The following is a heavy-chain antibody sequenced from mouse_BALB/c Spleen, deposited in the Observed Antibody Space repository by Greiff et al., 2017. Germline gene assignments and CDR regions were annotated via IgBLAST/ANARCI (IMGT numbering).Heavy chain of an antibody. Sequence: EVQGVESGGGLVKPGGSLKLSCAASGFTFSSYTMSWVRQTPEKRLEWVATISSGGSYTYYPDSVKGRFTISRDNAKNTLYLQMSSLKSEDTAMYYCTSHTRGAMDYWGQGTSVTVSS. D-gene: IGHD3-3*01. V-gene: IGHV5-6-4*01. CDR3: TSHTRGAMDY. CDR1: GFTFSSYT. J-gene: IGHJ4*01. CDR2: ISSGGSYT.